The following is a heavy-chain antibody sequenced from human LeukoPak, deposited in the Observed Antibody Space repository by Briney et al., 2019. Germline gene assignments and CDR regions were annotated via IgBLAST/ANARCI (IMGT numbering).Heavy chain of an antibody. CDR2: FSSSGSTI. V-gene: IGHV3-48*04. D-gene: IGHD3-10*02. CDR3: AELGITMIGGV. Sequence: PGGSLRLSCAASGFIFSSYSMNWVRQAPGKGLEWVSYFSSSGSTIYYADSVKGRFTISRDNAKNSLYLQMNSLRAEDTAVYYCAELGITMIGGVWGKGTTVTISS. CDR1: GFIFSSYS. J-gene: IGHJ6*04.